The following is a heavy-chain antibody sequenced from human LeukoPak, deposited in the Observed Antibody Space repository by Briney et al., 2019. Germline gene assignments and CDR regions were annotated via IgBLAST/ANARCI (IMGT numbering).Heavy chain of an antibody. Sequence: ASVKVSCKASGYTFTGYYIHWVRQAPGQGLECVGWINPNSGGTNYAQKFQGGVTMTRDTSISTAYMELSRLRSDDMAVYYCARGGSGSYFSWLDPWGQGTLVTVSS. V-gene: IGHV1-2*02. D-gene: IGHD3-10*01. CDR2: INPNSGGT. J-gene: IGHJ5*02. CDR3: ARGGSGSYFSWLDP. CDR1: GYTFTGYY.